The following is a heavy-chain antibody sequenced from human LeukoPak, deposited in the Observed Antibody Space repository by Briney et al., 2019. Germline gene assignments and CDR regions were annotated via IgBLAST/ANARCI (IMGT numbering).Heavy chain of an antibody. CDR1: GFTFA. CDR2: ISGSGTTT. CDR3: ARGAKWAYYFDY. Sequence: GGSLRLSCAASGFTFAMSWVRQAPGKGLEWVSGISGSGTTTYYADSVKGRFTISRDNAKDTLYLHMNSLTAEDAAVYYCARGAKWAYYFDYWGQGTLVTVSS. J-gene: IGHJ4*02. V-gene: IGHV3-23*01. D-gene: IGHD1-26*01.